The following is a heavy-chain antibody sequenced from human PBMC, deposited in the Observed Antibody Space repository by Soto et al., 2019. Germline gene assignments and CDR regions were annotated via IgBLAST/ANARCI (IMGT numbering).Heavy chain of an antibody. D-gene: IGHD3-10*01. CDR2: IYYSGNS. CDR1: GDSISSGSYY. Sequence: QVQLQESGPGLVKPSQTLSLTCTVSGDSISSGSYYWSWIRQHPGKGLEWIGYIYYSGNSYYNPSLKSRLTISVDTSKNQFSLKLSSVTAADTAVYYCARGLRGLLVRGVITAATDAFDIWGQGTMVTVSS. J-gene: IGHJ3*02. V-gene: IGHV4-31*03. CDR3: ARGLRGLLVRGVITAATDAFDI.